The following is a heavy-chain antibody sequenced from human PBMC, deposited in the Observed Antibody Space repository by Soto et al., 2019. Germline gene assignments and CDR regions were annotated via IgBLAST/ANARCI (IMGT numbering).Heavy chain of an antibody. Sequence: QVQLVQSGAEVKKPGSSVKVSCKASGGTFSTNAISWVRQAPGQGLEWMGGITPLFGTANYAQKFQGRVTITAVESTTTAYMELSSLRSEDRAVYYCAQTLGLAVAGPGRFDLWGRGTLITVSS. CDR3: AQTLGLAVAGPGRFDL. J-gene: IGHJ2*01. V-gene: IGHV1-69*12. CDR2: ITPLFGTA. CDR1: GGTFSTNA. D-gene: IGHD6-19*01.